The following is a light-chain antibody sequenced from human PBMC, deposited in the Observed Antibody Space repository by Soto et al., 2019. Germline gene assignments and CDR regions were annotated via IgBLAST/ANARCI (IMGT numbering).Light chain of an antibody. J-gene: IGKJ1*01. CDR3: QQYVTSSPRT. Sequence: EIVLTQSPGTLSFSPGERATLSWRASHTISSSYLAWYQQKPGQAPRLLMYGISRRATGIPDRFSGSGSGTDFTLTITRLEPEDFAVYYCQQYVTSSPRTFGQGTKVDIK. CDR1: HTISSSY. CDR2: GIS. V-gene: IGKV3-20*01.